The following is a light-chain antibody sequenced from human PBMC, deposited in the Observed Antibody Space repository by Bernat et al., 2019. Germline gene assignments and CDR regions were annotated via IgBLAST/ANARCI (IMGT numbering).Light chain of an antibody. CDR3: QQSYSTLIT. CDR2: GAS. Sequence: DIQMTQSPSSLSASVGDRVTITCRASKSISSYLNWYQQKPGKAPKLLIYGASSLQSGVPSRFSGSGSGTDFTLTISSLQPKDFATYYCQQSYSTLITFGGGTKVEIK. CDR1: KSISSY. J-gene: IGKJ4*01. V-gene: IGKV1-39*01.